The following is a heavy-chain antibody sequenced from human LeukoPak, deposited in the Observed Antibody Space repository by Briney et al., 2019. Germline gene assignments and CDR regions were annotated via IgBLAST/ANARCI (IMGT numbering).Heavy chain of an antibody. V-gene: IGHV5-51*01. Sequence: GESLKISCNSSGYIYTSYWIGWVRQMPGKGLEWMGIIYPGDSDTRYSPSFQGQVTISADKSISTAYLQWSSLKASDTAMYYCALYSGYDPERGWDAFDIWGQGTMVTVSS. CDR2: IYPGDSDT. CDR3: ALYSGYDPERGWDAFDI. D-gene: IGHD5-12*01. J-gene: IGHJ3*02. CDR1: GYIYTSYW.